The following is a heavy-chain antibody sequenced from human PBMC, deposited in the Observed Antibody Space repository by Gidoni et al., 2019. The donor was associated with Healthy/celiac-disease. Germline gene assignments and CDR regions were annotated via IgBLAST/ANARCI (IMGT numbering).Heavy chain of an antibody. D-gene: IGHD6-19*01. CDR1: GFTFGSYS. CDR3: AREGAKSGWPEFDY. CDR2: ISSSSSYI. V-gene: IGHV3-21*01. J-gene: IGHJ4*02. Sequence: EVKRVGSGGGLVKPGGSLSLSCAASGFTFGSYSMNWVRQAPGKGLEWVSSISSSSSYIYYADSVKGRFTISRDNAKNSLYLQMNSLRAEDTAVYYCAREGAKSGWPEFDYWGQGTLVTVSS.